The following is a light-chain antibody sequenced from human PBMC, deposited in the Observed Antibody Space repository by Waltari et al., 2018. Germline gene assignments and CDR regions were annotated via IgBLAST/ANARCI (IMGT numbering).Light chain of an antibody. CDR3: QHYVTLPVT. CDR2: GAS. V-gene: IGKV3-20*01. CDR1: QSVGRS. Sequence: EIVLTQSPGTLSLSPGDGATLSCRTSQSVGRSLAWYQQKRGQAPRLLIYGASSRATVIPDRFSGSGSGTDFSLTISRLEPEDFAVYYCQHYVTLPVTFGQGTKVEIK. J-gene: IGKJ1*01.